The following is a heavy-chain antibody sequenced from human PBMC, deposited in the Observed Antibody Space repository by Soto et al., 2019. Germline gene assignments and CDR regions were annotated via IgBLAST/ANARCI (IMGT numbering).Heavy chain of an antibody. CDR2: IRGSGVST. J-gene: IGHJ3*02. Sequence: PGGSMRLSCAATGFTFSSYTVSWVRQAPGKGLEWVSGIRGSGVSTYYADSVKGRFIISRDNSKNTLYLQMNSLRAEDTAVYYCAKDRGALGITMVRGIIIHDAFDIWGQGTMVTV. V-gene: IGHV3-23*01. CDR1: GFTFSSYT. D-gene: IGHD3-10*01. CDR3: AKDRGALGITMVRGIIIHDAFDI.